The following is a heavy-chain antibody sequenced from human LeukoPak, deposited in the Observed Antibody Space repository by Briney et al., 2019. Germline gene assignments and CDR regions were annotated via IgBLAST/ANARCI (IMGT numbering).Heavy chain of an antibody. CDR3: ARAPNDYGDSNWFDP. Sequence: GGSLRLSCAASGFTFSSYAMSWVRQAPGKGLEWVSSISSSSSYIYYADSVKGRFTISRDNAKNSLYLQMNSLRAEDTAVYYCARAPNDYGDSNWFDPWGQGTLVTVSS. D-gene: IGHD4-17*01. J-gene: IGHJ5*02. V-gene: IGHV3-21*01. CDR1: GFTFSSYA. CDR2: ISSSSSYI.